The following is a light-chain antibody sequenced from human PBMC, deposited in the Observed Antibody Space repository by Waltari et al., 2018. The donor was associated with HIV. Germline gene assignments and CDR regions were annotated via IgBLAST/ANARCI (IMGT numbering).Light chain of an antibody. CDR1: SSNIGSNY. CDR3: AAWDGSLSVVV. V-gene: IGLV1-47*01. Sequence: QSVLTQPPSASGTPGQRVTISCSGSSSNIGSNYVYWYQQLPGTAPKLLLYRNNQRPSGVPDRFSGAKSGTSASLASSGLRSEDETDYYCAAWDGSLSVVVFGGGTKLTVL. CDR2: RNN. J-gene: IGLJ2*01.